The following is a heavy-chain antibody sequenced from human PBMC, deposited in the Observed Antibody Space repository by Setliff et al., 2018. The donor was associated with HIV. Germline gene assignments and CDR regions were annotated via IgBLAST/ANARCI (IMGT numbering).Heavy chain of an antibody. Sequence: PSETLSLTCAVSGDSIASGASYWSWIRQHPGKGLEWIGYIYYDGGTLYNPSLQSRLTISVDTSKNQFSLKLSSVTAADTAVYYCARTYINYDSSGYWGTGWFDPWGQGTLVTVSS. D-gene: IGHD3-22*01. CDR1: GDSIASGASY. CDR2: IYYDGGT. CDR3: ARTYINYDSSGYWGTGWFDP. V-gene: IGHV4-31*11. J-gene: IGHJ5*02.